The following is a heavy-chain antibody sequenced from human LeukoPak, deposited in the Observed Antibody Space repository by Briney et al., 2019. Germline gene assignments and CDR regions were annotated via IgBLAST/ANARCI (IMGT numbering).Heavy chain of an antibody. CDR3: ARVYGSYYYYGMDV. D-gene: IGHD1-26*01. CDR2: IISNGGST. Sequence: PGGSLRLSCAASGFTFSSYSMHCVRQAPREGLEYVSAIISNGGSTYYTNSVKGRFPIPRDNSKNKLYLQMGSLRAEDMAVYYCARVYGSYYYYGMDVWGQGTTVTVSS. V-gene: IGHV3-64*01. CDR1: GFTFSSYS. J-gene: IGHJ6*02.